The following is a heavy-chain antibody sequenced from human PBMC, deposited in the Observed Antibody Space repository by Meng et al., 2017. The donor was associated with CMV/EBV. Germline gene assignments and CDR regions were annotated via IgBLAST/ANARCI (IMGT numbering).Heavy chain of an antibody. CDR1: GFTFSSYS. D-gene: IGHD2-8*01. CDR2: ISSSSRTI. CDR3: ARDGGYCTNGVCYPAY. V-gene: IGHV3-48*04. J-gene: IGHJ4*02. Sequence: GGSLRLSCAASGFTFSSYSMNWVRQAPGKGLEWVSYISSSSRTIYYADSGKGRFTISRDNAKNSLYLQMNSLRAEDTAVYYCARDGGYCTNGVCYPAYWGQGTLVTVSS.